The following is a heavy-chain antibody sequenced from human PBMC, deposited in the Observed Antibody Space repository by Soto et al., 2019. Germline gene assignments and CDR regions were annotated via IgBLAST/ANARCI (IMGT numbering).Heavy chain of an antibody. Sequence: SETLSLTCSVSGDSITTNGYYWGWIRQPPGKGLQWIGNVYWTGSTFSHPSLTSRVFISVGTSKNEFSLRLTSVTAADTAVYYCARSHYTYGLLIDYWGPGTLVTVSS. D-gene: IGHD2-8*01. J-gene: IGHJ4*02. CDR1: GDSITTNGYY. CDR3: ARSHYTYGLLIDY. V-gene: IGHV4-39*01. CDR2: VYWTGST.